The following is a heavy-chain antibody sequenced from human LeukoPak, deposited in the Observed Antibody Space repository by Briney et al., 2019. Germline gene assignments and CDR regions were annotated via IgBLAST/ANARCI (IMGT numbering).Heavy chain of an antibody. D-gene: IGHD5-12*01. CDR3: ARDENTVATGPDY. CDR1: GLTFSSYA. CDR2: ISSNGGST. Sequence: GGSLRLSCSASGLTFSSYAMHWVRQAPGKGLEYVSAISSNGGSTYYADSVKGRFTISRENSKNTLYLQMNSLRREDTAVYYCARDENTVATGPDYWGQGTLVTVSS. V-gene: IGHV3-64*04. J-gene: IGHJ4*02.